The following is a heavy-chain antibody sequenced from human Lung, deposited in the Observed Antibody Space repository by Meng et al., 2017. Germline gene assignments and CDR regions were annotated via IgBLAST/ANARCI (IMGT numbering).Heavy chain of an antibody. D-gene: IGHD2-15*01. Sequence: EVQLVEAGGGLVQPGGSLRLSCAASGFTFSRYSMTWVRQAPGKGLEWVSAISRSSAYADSVKGRFTISRDNAKNSLYLQMNSLRAEDTAVYYCARGRVVVAATPSDYWGQGTLVTVS. V-gene: IGHV3-21*01. J-gene: IGHJ4*02. CDR2: ISRSSA. CDR3: ARGRVVVAATPSDY. CDR1: GFTFSRYS.